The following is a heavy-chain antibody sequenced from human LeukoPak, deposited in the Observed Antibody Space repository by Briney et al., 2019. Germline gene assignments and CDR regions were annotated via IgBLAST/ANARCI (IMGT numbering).Heavy chain of an antibody. CDR1: GYTFTGYY. CDR2: ITVFNGKA. D-gene: IGHD2-15*01. J-gene: IGHJ6*02. V-gene: IGHV1-18*04. Sequence: GASVKVSCKASGYTFTGYYMHWVRQAPGQGLEWMGWITVFNGKANYAQQVQGRVTMTTDTSTSTAYMELKSLRSDDTAVYYCANPTGKYCTGGSCYLGGYSMDVWGQGTTVTVSS. CDR3: ANPTGKYCTGGSCYLGGYSMDV.